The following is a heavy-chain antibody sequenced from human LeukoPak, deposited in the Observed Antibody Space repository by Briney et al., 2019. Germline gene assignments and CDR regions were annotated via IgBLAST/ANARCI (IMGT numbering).Heavy chain of an antibody. CDR3: ARVGALWFGELLSLGYYYYMGV. D-gene: IGHD3-10*01. V-gene: IGHV1-18*01. CDR2: TSAYNGNT. Sequence: ASVKVSCKASGYTFTSYGISWVRQAPGQGLEWMGWTSAYNGNTNYAQKLQGRVTMTTDTSTSTAYMELRSLRSDDTAVYYCARVGALWFGELLSLGYYYYMGVWGKGTTVTVSS. CDR1: GYTFTSYG. J-gene: IGHJ6*03.